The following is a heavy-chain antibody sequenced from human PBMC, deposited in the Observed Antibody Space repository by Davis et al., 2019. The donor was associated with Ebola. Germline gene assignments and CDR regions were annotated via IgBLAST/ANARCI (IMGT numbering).Heavy chain of an antibody. CDR3: ARDYLDGMDV. CDR1: GGNFSSYA. D-gene: IGHD3-16*02. J-gene: IGHJ6*02. CDR2: IIPIFGTA. Sequence: SVKVSCKASGGNFSSYAISWVRQAPGPGLEWMGGIIPIFGTANYAQKFQGRVTITADKSTSTAYMELSSLRSEDTAVYYRARDYLDGMDVWGQGTTVTVSS. V-gene: IGHV1-69*06.